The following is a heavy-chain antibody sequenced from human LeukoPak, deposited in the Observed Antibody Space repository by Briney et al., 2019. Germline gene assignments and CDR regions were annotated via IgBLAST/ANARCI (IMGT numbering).Heavy chain of an antibody. CDR1: GYTFTGYY. CDR2: INPNSGGT. CDR3: ARGDLLWSTDYFDY. V-gene: IGHV1-2*02. J-gene: IGHJ4*02. Sequence: GASVKVSCKASGYTFTGYYMHWVRQAPGQGLEWMGWINPNSGGTNYAQKFQGRVTMTRDTSISTAYMELSRLRSDDTAVYYCARGDLLWSTDYFDYWGQGTLVTVSS. D-gene: IGHD3-10*01.